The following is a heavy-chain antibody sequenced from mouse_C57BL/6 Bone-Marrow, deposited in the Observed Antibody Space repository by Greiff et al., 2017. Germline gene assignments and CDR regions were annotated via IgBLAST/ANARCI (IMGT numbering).Heavy chain of an antibody. D-gene: IGHD1-1*01. CDR3: ARDYGSSSGY. J-gene: IGHJ2*01. CDR2: IHPNSGST. CDR1: GYTFTSYW. V-gene: IGHV1-64*01. Sequence: QVQLQQSGAELVKPGASVKLSCKASGYTFTSYWMHWVKQRPGQGLEWIGMIHPNSGSTNYNEKFKSKATLTVDKSSSTAYMQLSSLTSEDSAVYYCARDYGSSSGYWGQGTTLTVSS.